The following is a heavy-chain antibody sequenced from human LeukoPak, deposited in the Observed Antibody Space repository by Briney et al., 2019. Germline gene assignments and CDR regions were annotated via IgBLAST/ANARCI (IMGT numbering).Heavy chain of an antibody. CDR1: GFTFSSYA. D-gene: IGHD4-23*01. CDR3: AKDQDYGGNSADY. V-gene: IGHV3-23*01. J-gene: IGHJ4*02. CDR2: ISGSGGST. Sequence: GGSLRLSCAASGFTFSSYAMGWVRQAPGKGLEWVSAISGSGGSTYYADSVKGRFTISRDNSKNTLYLQMNSLRAEDTAVYYCAKDQDYGGNSADYWGQGTLVTVSS.